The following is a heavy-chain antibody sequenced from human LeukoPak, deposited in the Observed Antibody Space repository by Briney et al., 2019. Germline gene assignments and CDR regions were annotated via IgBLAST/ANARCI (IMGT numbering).Heavy chain of an antibody. J-gene: IGHJ4*02. CDR1: GFTFSFSA. V-gene: IGHV3-73*01. CDR2: IRSTANSYAT. D-gene: IGHD2-2*02. CDR3: TTETSLYYFDY. Sequence: GGSLKLSCAASGFTFSFSAVHWVRQASGKGLEWVGRIRSTANSYATAYTASVQGRFTISRDDSKNTAYLLMNSLKTEDTAVYYCTTETSLYYFDYWGQGTLVTVSS.